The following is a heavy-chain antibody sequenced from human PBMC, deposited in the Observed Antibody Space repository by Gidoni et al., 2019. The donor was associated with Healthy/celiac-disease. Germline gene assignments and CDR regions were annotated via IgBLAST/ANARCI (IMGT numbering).Heavy chain of an antibody. D-gene: IGHD2-15*01. CDR1: GCPFSSPA. V-gene: IGHV1-69*01. CDR2: ILPIFVTA. Sequence: QVQLVQSGAEVKKPGSTVKVSCKASGCPFSSPAIRWVRQAPGQGLAWMGGILPIFVTANYAQKFQGRGTITADESTSTAYMELSSLRYEDTAVYYCVRARYCSGGSCYRGPFDYWGQGTLVTVSS. CDR3: VRARYCSGGSCYRGPFDY. J-gene: IGHJ4*02.